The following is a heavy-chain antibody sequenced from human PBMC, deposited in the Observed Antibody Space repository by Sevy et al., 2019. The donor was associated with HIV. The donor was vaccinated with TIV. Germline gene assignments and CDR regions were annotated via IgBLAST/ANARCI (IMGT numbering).Heavy chain of an antibody. D-gene: IGHD3-22*01. Sequence: GGFLRLSCAASGFTFSGSAMHWVRQASGKGLEWIGRIRSKASSYATVYAASVKGRFTISRDDSKNTAYLQMNSLKIEDTAVYYCVSLLYYYEEYNAMDVWGHGTTVTVSS. CDR3: VSLLYYYEEYNAMDV. CDR2: IRSKASSYAT. CDR1: GFTFSGSA. J-gene: IGHJ6*02. V-gene: IGHV3-73*01.